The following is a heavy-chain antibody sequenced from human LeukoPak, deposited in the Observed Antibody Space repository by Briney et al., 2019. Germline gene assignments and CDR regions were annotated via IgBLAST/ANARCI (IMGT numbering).Heavy chain of an antibody. CDR3: ARARPFCSSTSCYKGGNWFDP. CDR2: INPNSGGT. V-gene: IGHV1-2*02. D-gene: IGHD2-2*02. J-gene: IGHJ5*02. Sequence: ASVKVSCKASGYTFTGYYMHWVRQAPGQGLERMGWINPNSGGTNYAQKFQGRVTMTRDTSISTAYMELSRLRSDDTAVYYCARARPFCSSTSCYKGGNWFDPWGQGTLVTVSS. CDR1: GYTFTGYY.